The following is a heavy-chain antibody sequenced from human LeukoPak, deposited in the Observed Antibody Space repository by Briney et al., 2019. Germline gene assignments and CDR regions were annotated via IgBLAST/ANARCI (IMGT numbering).Heavy chain of an antibody. Sequence: SETLSLTCTVSGGSISSGSYYWSWIRQPPGKGLEWIGSIYHSGSTYYNPSLTSRVTISVDTSKNQFSLKLSSVTAADTAVYYCARDNDSSGYYWYYWGQGTLVTVSS. CDR3: ARDNDSSGYYWYY. CDR2: IYHSGST. CDR1: GGSISSGSYY. D-gene: IGHD3-22*01. J-gene: IGHJ4*02. V-gene: IGHV4-39*07.